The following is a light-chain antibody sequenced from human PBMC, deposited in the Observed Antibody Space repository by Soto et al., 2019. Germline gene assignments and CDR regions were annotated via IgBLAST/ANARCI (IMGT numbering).Light chain of an antibody. Sequence: EIVKTQSPATLSVSPGERATLSCRASQSVSSNLAWYQHKPGQAPRLLIYGASTRATGIPARFSGSGSGTEFTLIISSLQSEDFAVYYCQRYNNWPPYTFGQGTKLELK. CDR1: QSVSSN. CDR2: GAS. V-gene: IGKV3-15*01. J-gene: IGKJ2*01. CDR3: QRYNNWPPYT.